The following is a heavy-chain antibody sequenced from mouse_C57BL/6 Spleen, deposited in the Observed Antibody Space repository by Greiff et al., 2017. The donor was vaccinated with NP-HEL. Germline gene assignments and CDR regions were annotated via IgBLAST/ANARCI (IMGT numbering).Heavy chain of an antibody. J-gene: IGHJ1*03. D-gene: IGHD2-2*01. Sequence: DVKLQESGPGLVKPSQSLSLTCSVTGYSIPSGYYWNWIRQFPGNKLEWMGYISYDGSNNYNPSRKNRISITRDTSQNQVFLKLNSVTTEDTATYYCAMWLRLWYFDVWGTGTTVTVSS. CDR3: AMWLRLWYFDV. CDR2: ISYDGSN. V-gene: IGHV3-6*01. CDR1: GYSIPSGYY.